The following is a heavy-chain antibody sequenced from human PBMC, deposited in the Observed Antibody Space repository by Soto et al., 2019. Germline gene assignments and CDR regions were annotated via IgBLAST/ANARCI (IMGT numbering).Heavy chain of an antibody. Sequence: ASVKVSCKASGFTFTSSAVQWVRQARGQRLEWIGWIVVGSGNTNYAQKFQERVTITRDMSTSTAYMELSSLKSEDTAMYYCARSGYYYYGMDVWVQGTTVTVSS. D-gene: IGHD6-25*01. J-gene: IGHJ6*01. CDR3: ARSGYYYYGMDV. V-gene: IGHV1-58*01. CDR1: GFTFTSSA. CDR2: IVVGSGNT.